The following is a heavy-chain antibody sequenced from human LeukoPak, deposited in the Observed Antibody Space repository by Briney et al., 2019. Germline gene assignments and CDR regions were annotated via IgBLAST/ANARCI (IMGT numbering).Heavy chain of an antibody. CDR1: GGSISSYY. CDR3: ARANRDGYNYAAFDI. D-gene: IGHD5-24*01. J-gene: IGHJ3*02. V-gene: IGHV4-59*01. Sequence: SETLSLTCTVSGGSISSYYWSWIRQPPGKGLEWIGYIYYSGSTNYNPSLKSRVTISVDTSKNQFSLKLSSVTAADTAVYYCARANRDGYNYAAFDIWGQGTMVTVSS. CDR2: IYYSGST.